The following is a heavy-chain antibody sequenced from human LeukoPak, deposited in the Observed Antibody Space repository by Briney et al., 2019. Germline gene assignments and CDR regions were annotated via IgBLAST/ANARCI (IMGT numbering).Heavy chain of an antibody. V-gene: IGHV4-39*07. CDR2: IYYSGST. D-gene: IGHD6-13*01. Sequence: PSETLSLTCTVSGGSISSSSYYWSWIRQPPGKGLEWIGSIYYSGSTYYNPSLKSRVTISVDTSKNQFSLKLSSVTAADTAVYYCARTRGAAAGTHCFDYWGQGTLVTVSS. CDR3: ARTRGAAAGTHCFDY. CDR1: GGSISSSSYY. J-gene: IGHJ4*02.